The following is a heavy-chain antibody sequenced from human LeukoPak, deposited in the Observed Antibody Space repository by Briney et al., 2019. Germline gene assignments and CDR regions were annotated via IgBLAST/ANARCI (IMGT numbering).Heavy chain of an antibody. Sequence: ASVKASSKASGYTLTRSYMHSVRRSPGPRLEWMRWINPNSGGTHYAQKFQGRVTMTRDTSISTAYMELSRLRSDDTAVYYCARADMVVVPANLDYWGQGTLVIVSS. CDR1: GYTLTRSY. CDR3: ARADMVVVPANLDY. V-gene: IGHV1-2*02. J-gene: IGHJ4*02. CDR2: INPNSGGT. D-gene: IGHD2-2*01.